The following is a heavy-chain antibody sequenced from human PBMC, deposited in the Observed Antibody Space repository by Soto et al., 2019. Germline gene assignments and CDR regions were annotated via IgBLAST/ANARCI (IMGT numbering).Heavy chain of an antibody. CDR3: ARDDNDYSNPLAPFDY. J-gene: IGHJ4*02. D-gene: IGHD4-4*01. CDR2: IKQDGSEE. Sequence: GGSLRLSCAASGFTFSSYWMSWVRQAPGKGLEWVANIKQDGSEEYYVDSVKGRFTISRDNAKNSLYLQMNSLRAEDTAVYYCARDDNDYSNPLAPFDYWGQGTLVTVSS. CDR1: GFTFSSYW. V-gene: IGHV3-7*01.